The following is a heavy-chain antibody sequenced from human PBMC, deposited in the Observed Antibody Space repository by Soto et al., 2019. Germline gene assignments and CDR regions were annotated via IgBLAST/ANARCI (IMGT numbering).Heavy chain of an antibody. CDR3: ARHKDIVLVGFDP. D-gene: IGHD2-2*01. CDR1: GGSISSSSYY. Sequence: SETLSLTCPVSGGSISSSSYYWGWIRQPPGKGLEWIGSIYSGGSTYYNPSLKSRVTISVDTSKNQFSLKLSSVTAADTAVYYCARHKDIVLVGFDPWGQGTLVTVS. V-gene: IGHV4-39*01. CDR2: IYSGGST. J-gene: IGHJ5*02.